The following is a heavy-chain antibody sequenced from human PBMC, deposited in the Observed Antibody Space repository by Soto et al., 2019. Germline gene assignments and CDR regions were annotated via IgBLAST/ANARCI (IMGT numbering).Heavy chain of an antibody. CDR1: GGSISSSSYY. Sequence: SETLSLTCTVSGGSISSSSYYWGWIRQPPGKGLEWIGSIYYSGSTYYNPSLKSRVTISVDTSKNQFSLKLSSVTAADTAVYYCARDEGYYSGCSCYGAYGIWGQGTMVTVSS. D-gene: IGHD2-15*01. J-gene: IGHJ3*02. CDR2: IYYSGST. CDR3: ARDEGYYSGCSCYGAYGI. V-gene: IGHV4-39*07.